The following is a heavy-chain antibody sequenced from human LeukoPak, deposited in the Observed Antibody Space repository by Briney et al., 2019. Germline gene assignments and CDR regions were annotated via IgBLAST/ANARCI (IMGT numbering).Heavy chain of an antibody. CDR3: ARGLHVGETLPYYF. Sequence: SETLSLTCAVYGGSFSGYYWTWIRQPPGKGLEWIGEINHSGRANYNPSLKSRVTISVDPSKNQFSVKLTSVTAADTAMYYCARGLHVGETLPYYFWSQGTMVTVSS. V-gene: IGHV4-34*01. CDR2: INHSGRA. J-gene: IGHJ4*02. CDR1: GGSFSGYY. D-gene: IGHD3-16*01.